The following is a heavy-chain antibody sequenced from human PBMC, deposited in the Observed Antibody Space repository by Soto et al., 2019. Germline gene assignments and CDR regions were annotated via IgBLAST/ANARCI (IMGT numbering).Heavy chain of an antibody. V-gene: IGHV4-39*01. CDR1: GGSISSSSYY. Sequence: SETLSLTCTVSGGSISSSSYYWGWIRQPPGKGLEWIGSIYYSGSTYYNPSLKSRVTISVDTSKNQFSLKLSSVTAADTAVYYCARQAVVVVAAPWEDYGMDVWGQGTTVTVSS. J-gene: IGHJ6*02. CDR3: ARQAVVVVAAPWEDYGMDV. CDR2: IYYSGST. D-gene: IGHD2-15*01.